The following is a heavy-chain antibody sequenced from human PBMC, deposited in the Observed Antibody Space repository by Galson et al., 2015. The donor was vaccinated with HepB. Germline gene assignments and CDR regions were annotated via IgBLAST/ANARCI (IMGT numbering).Heavy chain of an antibody. CDR3: ARQDYCYDSNCQGGGFDY. Sequence: CAISGDSVSRKSTAWNWIRQSPSRGLEWLGRTYYRSQWYNDYAVSVKSRIRVNSDTSKNQFSLHLNSVTPDDTAIYYRARQDYCYDSNCQGGGFDYWGQGTLVTVSS. CDR2: TYYRSQWYN. D-gene: IGHD3-22*01. CDR1: GDSVSRKSTA. V-gene: IGHV6-1*01. J-gene: IGHJ4*02.